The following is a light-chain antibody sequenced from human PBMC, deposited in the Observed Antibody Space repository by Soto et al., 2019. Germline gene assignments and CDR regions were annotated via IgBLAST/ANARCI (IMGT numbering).Light chain of an antibody. CDR2: DDS. CDR1: SIGSKS. J-gene: IGLJ1*01. V-gene: IGLV3-21*02. Sequence: SYVLTQPPSVSVAPGQTARITCGGDSIGSKSVHWYQQKPGQAPVLVVYDDSGRPSGIPERIAGSNSGNTASLTISRVEVGDEADYYCQIWDGTSDHPGVFGAGTKVTVL. CDR3: QIWDGTSDHPGV.